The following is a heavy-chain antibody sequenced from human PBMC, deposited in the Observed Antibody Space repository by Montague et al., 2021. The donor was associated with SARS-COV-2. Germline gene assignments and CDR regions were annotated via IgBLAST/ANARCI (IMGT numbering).Heavy chain of an antibody. D-gene: IGHD3-3*01. Sequence: TLSLTCTVSGGSISSGGYYWSWIRQHPGKGLEWIGYIYYSGXTXYXXXXKXRVTISVDTSKNQFSLKLSSVTAADTAVYYCAREPESTSTIFGVVSRYGMDVWGQGTTVTVSS. J-gene: IGHJ6*02. CDR1: GGSISSGGYY. V-gene: IGHV4-31*03. CDR3: AREPESTSTIFGVVSRYGMDV. CDR2: IYYSGXT.